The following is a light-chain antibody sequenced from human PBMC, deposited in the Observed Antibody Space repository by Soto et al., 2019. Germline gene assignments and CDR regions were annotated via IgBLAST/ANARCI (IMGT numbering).Light chain of an antibody. CDR1: SGSITSNY. V-gene: IGLV6-57*02. Sequence: NFMLTQPHSLSGSPGKTITISCTGTSGSITSNYVQWYQQRQGSAPIIVIYEDNQRPSGVPDRFSGSIDRSSNSASLTISGLKTEGEADYYCQSYDTNSVVFGGGTKVTVL. CDR2: EDN. J-gene: IGLJ2*01. CDR3: QSYDTNSVV.